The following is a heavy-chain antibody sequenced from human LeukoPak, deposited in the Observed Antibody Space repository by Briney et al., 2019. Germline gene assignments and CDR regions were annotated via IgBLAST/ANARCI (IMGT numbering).Heavy chain of an antibody. CDR3: ARGTASYCSATSCPFDP. CDR1: GFTFSSHR. D-gene: IGHD2-2*01. V-gene: IGHV3-7*04. CDR2: INKDGSEQ. J-gene: IGHJ5*02. Sequence: GGSLRLSCAASGFTFSSHRMSWVRQSPGKGLEWVSNINKDGSEQYYVDSVKGRFSISRDNAKNSLYLQMDNLRVEDTGVYYCARGTASYCSATSCPFDPWGQGTLVTVSS.